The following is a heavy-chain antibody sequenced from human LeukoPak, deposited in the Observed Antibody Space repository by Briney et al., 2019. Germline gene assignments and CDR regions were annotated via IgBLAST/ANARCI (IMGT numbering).Heavy chain of an antibody. CDR1: GFTFSSYW. J-gene: IGHJ4*02. D-gene: IGHD2-2*01. Sequence: GGSLRLSCAASGFTFSSYWMHWVRQAPGKGLVWVSRINSDGSSTSYADSVKGRFTLSRDNAKNTLYLQMNSLRAEDTAVYYCARGDSSVVPAAKGFDYWGQGTLVTVSS. CDR3: ARGDSSVVPAAKGFDY. V-gene: IGHV3-74*01. CDR2: INSDGSST.